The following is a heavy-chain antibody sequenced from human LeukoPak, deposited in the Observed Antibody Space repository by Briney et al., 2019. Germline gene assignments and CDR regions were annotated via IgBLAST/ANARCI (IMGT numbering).Heavy chain of an antibody. CDR3: ARETGYSYGSYGMDV. J-gene: IGHJ6*02. V-gene: IGHV1-46*01. D-gene: IGHD5-18*01. CDR2: TNPSGGDT. Sequence: GASVKVSCKASGYTFTSYYMHWVRQAPGQGLEWIGITNPSGGDTSYAQRFQGRVTMTRDTSTSTVSMELSSLRSEDTAVYYCARETGYSYGSYGMDVWGQGTTVTVSS. CDR1: GYTFTSYY.